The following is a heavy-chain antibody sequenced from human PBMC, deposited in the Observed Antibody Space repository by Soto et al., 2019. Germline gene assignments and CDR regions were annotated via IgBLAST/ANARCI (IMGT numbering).Heavy chain of an antibody. CDR3: AKDLLRFGDGGMDV. Sequence: GALRLSCAASGFTFSSYGMHWVRQAPGKGLEWVAVISYDGSNKYYADSVKGRFTISRDNSKNTLYLQMNSLRAEDTAVYYCAKDLLRFGDGGMDVWGQGTTVTVSS. CDR2: ISYDGSNK. D-gene: IGHD3-10*01. J-gene: IGHJ6*02. CDR1: GFTFSSYG. V-gene: IGHV3-30*18.